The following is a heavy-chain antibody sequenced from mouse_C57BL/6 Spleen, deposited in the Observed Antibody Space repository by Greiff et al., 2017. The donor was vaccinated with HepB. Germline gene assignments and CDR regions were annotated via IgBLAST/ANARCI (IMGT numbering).Heavy chain of an antibody. CDR1: GFTFSSYG. V-gene: IGHV5-6*01. D-gene: IGHD2-5*01. J-gene: IGHJ3*01. Sequence: EVQVVESGGDLVKPGGSLKLSCAASGFTFSSYGMSWVRQTPDKRLEWVATISSGGSYTYYPDSVKGRFTISRDNAKNTRYLQMSSLKSEDTAMYYCASLYYSNYVGYWGQGTLVTVSA. CDR2: ISSGGSYT. CDR3: ASLYYSNYVGY.